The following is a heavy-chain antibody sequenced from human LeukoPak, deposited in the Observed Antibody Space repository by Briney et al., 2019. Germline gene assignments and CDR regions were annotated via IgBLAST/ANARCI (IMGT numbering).Heavy chain of an antibody. D-gene: IGHD4-17*01. CDR1: GGSVGSGSYY. J-gene: IGHJ4*02. CDR3: ARSFTVTTTPFDY. CDR2: IYYSGST. V-gene: IGHV4-61*01. Sequence: SETLSLTCTVSGGSVGSGSYYWSWIRQPPGKGLEWIGYIYYSGSTNYNPSLKSRVTISVDTSKNQFSLKLSSVTAADTAVYYCARSFTVTTTPFDYWGQGTLVTVSS.